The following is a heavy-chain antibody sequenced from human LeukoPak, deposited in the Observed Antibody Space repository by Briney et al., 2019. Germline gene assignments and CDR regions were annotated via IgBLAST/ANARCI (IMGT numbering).Heavy chain of an antibody. V-gene: IGHV1-69*02. Sequence: ASVKVSCKASGGTFSSYTISWVRQAPGQGLEWMGRIIPILGIANYAQKFQGRVTITADKSTSTAYMELSSQRSEDTAVYYCAPHIPDDYSNYHFDYWGQGTMVTVSS. CDR3: APHIPDDYSNYHFDY. D-gene: IGHD4-11*01. CDR2: IIPILGIA. CDR1: GGTFSSYT. J-gene: IGHJ4*02.